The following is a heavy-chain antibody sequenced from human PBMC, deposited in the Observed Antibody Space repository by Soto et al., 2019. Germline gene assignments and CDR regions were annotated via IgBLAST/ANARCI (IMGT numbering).Heavy chain of an antibody. CDR2: VYSSGGT. CDR3: ARGQRFSDWFDP. D-gene: IGHD3-3*01. V-gene: IGHV4-4*07. Sequence: XTLSLPCTVSGGSVTSYYWTWIRQPAGKGLELIGRVYSSGGTHYNPSLKGRVTISLDTSKNQFSLRLLSVTDADTAVYFCARGQRFSDWFDPWGQGTLGTVSS. CDR1: GGSVTSYY. J-gene: IGHJ5*02.